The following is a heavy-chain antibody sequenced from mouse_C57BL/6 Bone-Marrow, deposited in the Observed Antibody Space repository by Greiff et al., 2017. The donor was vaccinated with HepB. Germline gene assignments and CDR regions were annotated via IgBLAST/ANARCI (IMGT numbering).Heavy chain of an antibody. J-gene: IGHJ4*01. CDR1: GYTFTSYW. Sequence: VKLQQPGAELVMPGASVKLPCKASGYTFTSYWMHWVKQRPGQGLEWIGEIDPSDSYTNYNQKFKGKSTLTVDKSSSTAYMQLSSLTSEDSAVYYCARWAAQATVRAMDYWGQGTSVTVSS. CDR3: ARWAAQATVRAMDY. D-gene: IGHD3-2*02. CDR2: IDPSDSYT. V-gene: IGHV1-69*01.